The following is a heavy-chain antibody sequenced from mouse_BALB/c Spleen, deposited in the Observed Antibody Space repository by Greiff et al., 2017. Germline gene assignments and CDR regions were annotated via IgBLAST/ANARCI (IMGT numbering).Heavy chain of an antibody. J-gene: IGHJ4*01. CDR2: ISSGGSYT. CDR1: GFTFSSYA. V-gene: IGHV5-9-4*01. Sequence: EVKLMESGGGLVKPGGSLKLSCAASGFTFSSYAMSWVRQSPEKRLEWVPEISSGGSYTYYPDTVTGRFTISRDNAKNTLYLEMSSLRSEDTAMYYCAREGDAMDYWGQGTSVTVSS. CDR3: AREGDAMDY.